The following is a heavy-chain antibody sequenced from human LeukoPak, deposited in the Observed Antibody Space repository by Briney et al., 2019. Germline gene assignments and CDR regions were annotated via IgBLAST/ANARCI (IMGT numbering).Heavy chain of an antibody. CDR3: AREYMVRGVTGAFDY. V-gene: IGHV3-11*01. J-gene: IGHJ4*02. D-gene: IGHD3-10*01. CDR1: GFTFTDCY. Sequence: GGSLRLSCAASGFTFTDCYMSWIRQAPGKGLEWVSYITNSGTTIYYADSVKGRFTISRDNAKNSLYLQMNSLRAEDTAVYYCAREYMVRGVTGAFDYWGQGTLVTVSS. CDR2: ITNSGTTI.